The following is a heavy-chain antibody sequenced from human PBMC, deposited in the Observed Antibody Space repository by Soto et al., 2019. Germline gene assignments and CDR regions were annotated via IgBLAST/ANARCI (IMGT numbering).Heavy chain of an antibody. Sequence: QVQLVQSGAEVKKPGASVKVSCKASGYTFTSYDINWVRQATGQGLEWMGWMNPNSGNTGYAQKVQGRVTMTRNTSIGTAYIGLSTLRSEDTAVYYSVRDVVGVVRYWCQGTLVTVSS. CDR1: GYTFTSYD. CDR2: MNPNSGNT. V-gene: IGHV1-8*01. CDR3: VRDVVGVVRY. D-gene: IGHD2-21*01. J-gene: IGHJ4*02.